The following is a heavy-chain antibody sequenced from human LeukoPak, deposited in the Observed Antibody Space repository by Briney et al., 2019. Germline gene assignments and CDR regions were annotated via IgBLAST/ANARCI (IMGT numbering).Heavy chain of an antibody. Sequence: ASVKVSCKASGYTFTGYYMHWVRQAPGQGLEWMGWINPNSGGTNYAQKFQGRVTMTRDTSISTAYMELSRVRSDDTAVYYCASYRFLEWLLDYWGQGTLVTVSS. CDR1: GYTFTGYY. CDR2: INPNSGGT. D-gene: IGHD3-3*01. V-gene: IGHV1-2*02. J-gene: IGHJ4*02. CDR3: ASYRFLEWLLDY.